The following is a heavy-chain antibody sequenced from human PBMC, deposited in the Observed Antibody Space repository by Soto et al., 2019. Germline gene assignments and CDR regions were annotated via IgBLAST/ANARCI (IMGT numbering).Heavy chain of an antibody. CDR3: ARKGSGYYDSSGYYDDY. J-gene: IGHJ4*02. CDR1: GYTFTSYG. Sequence: ASVKVSCKASGYTFTSYGISWVRQAPGQGLEWMGWISAYNGNTNYAQKLQGRVTMTTDTSTSTAYMALRSLRSDDTAVYYCARKGSGYYDSSGYYDDYWGQGTLVTSPQ. CDR2: ISAYNGNT. D-gene: IGHD3-22*01. V-gene: IGHV1-18*04.